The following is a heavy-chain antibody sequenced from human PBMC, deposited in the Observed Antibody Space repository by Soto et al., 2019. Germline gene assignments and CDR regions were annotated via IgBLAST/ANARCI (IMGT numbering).Heavy chain of an antibody. CDR3: ARPPYSASYYYFDQ. V-gene: IGHV5-51*01. CDR2: IYPGDSDT. CDR1: GYSFTSYW. Sequence: GESLKISCKASGYSFTSYWIGWVRQMPGKGLEWMGIIYPGDSDTIYSPSFQGQVTISADKSISTAYLQWNSLKAPDTAMYYCARPPYSASYYYFDQWGQGTPVTVSS. J-gene: IGHJ4*02. D-gene: IGHD1-26*01.